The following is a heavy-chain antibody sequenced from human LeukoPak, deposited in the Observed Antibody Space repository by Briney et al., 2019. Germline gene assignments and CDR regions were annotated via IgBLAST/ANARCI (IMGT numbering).Heavy chain of an antibody. V-gene: IGHV3-30*18. Sequence: GGSLRLSCAASGXTFSSYGMHWVRQAPGKGREWVAVISYDGSNKYYADSVKGRFTISRDNSKNTLYLQMNSLRAEDTAVYYCAKDRITEGKYYYYGMDVWGQGTTVTVSS. CDR2: ISYDGSNK. CDR1: GXTFSSYG. CDR3: AKDRITEGKYYYYGMDV. D-gene: IGHD3-10*01. J-gene: IGHJ6*02.